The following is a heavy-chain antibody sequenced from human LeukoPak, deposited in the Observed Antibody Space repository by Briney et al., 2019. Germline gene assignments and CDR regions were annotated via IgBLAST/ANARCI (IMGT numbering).Heavy chain of an antibody. V-gene: IGHV1-18*01. Sequence: WASVKVSCKASGYTFTSYGINWVRQAPGQGLEWMGWISAYNGNTNYAQKLQGRVTMTTDTSTSTAYMELRSLRSDDTAVYYCARVGALGPPDAFDIWGQGTVATVSS. CDR3: ARVGALGPPDAFDI. CDR1: GYTFTSYG. D-gene: IGHD3-16*01. CDR2: ISAYNGNT. J-gene: IGHJ3*02.